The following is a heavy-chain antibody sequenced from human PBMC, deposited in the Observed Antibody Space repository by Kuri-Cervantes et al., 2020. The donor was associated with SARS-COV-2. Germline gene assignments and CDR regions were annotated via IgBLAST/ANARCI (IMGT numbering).Heavy chain of an antibody. CDR1: GGXITSGEHY. V-gene: IGHV4-31*03. CDR2: VYHSGNT. D-gene: IGHD3-16*01. Sequence: SETLSLTCTVSGGXITSGEHYWTWIRQHPEKGLEWIGYVYHSGNTYYHPSLKSRLTISIDTSQNQFSLRMSSVTAADTXIYYCARDVXGYDGVDVWGPGTTVTVSS. CDR3: ARDVXGYDGVDV. J-gene: IGHJ6*01.